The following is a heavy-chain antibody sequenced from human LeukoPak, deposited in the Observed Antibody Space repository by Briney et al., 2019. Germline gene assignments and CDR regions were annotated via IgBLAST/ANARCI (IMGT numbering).Heavy chain of an antibody. CDR3: AKGVRDFYDSSGFLFDY. J-gene: IGHJ4*02. Sequence: PGGSLRLSCVTSGFSFSSYAMAWVRQAPGKGLEWRSPISAAGGVTYYADSVRGRFTVSRDNSKKTLYLEMNSMRAADTAVYYCAKGVRDFYDSSGFLFDYWGQGALLTVSS. CDR1: GFSFSSYA. CDR2: ISAAGGVT. V-gene: IGHV3-23*01. D-gene: IGHD3-22*01.